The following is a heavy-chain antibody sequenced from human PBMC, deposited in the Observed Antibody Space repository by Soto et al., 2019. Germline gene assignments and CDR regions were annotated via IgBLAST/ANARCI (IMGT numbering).Heavy chain of an antibody. Sequence: ASVXVSCKVSGYTLTELSMQWVRQAPGKGLEWMGGFDPEDGETIYAQKFQGRVTMTEDTSTDTAYMELSSLRSEDTAVYYCAKDDPKKYHYDRIKAGNWGQGTLVTVSS. CDR1: GYTLTELS. J-gene: IGHJ1*01. CDR2: FDPEDGET. V-gene: IGHV1-24*01. D-gene: IGHD3-22*01. CDR3: AKDDPKKYHYDRIKAGN.